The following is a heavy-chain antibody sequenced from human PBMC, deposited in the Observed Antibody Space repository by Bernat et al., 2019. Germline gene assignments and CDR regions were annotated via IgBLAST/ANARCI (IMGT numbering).Heavy chain of an antibody. Sequence: EGEGGEGGGGGGERGGSLRRGGEGEGGRGRREGMIWVRQAPGKGGEGGGGISGSGDFTYYAESVKGRFTISRDSSKNTLFLEMNSLRAEDTAVYYCAKTRGDWSLDYWGQGTLVTVSS. CDR2: ISGSGDFT. CDR3: AKTRGDWSLDY. V-gene: IGHV3-23*04. J-gene: IGHJ4*02. CDR1: GGRGRREG. D-gene: IGHD3-10*01.